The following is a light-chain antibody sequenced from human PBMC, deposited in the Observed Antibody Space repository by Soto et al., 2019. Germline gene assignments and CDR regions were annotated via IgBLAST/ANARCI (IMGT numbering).Light chain of an antibody. V-gene: IGKV1-5*01. CDR3: QHYGGMWT. CDR1: QTITNR. Sequence: DIQMTQSPSTLPASVGDRVTITCRASQTITNRLAWYQQKPGKAPKVLIYGASNLESGVPSRFTGSGSGTEFILTISSLQPDDFATYYCQHYGGMWTFGQGTKVDI. J-gene: IGKJ1*01. CDR2: GAS.